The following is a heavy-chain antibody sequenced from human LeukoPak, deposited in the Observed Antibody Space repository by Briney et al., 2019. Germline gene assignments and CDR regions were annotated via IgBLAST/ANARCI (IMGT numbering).Heavy chain of an antibody. J-gene: IGHJ4*02. V-gene: IGHV3-7*01. CDR2: IKQDGSEK. D-gene: IGHD6-13*01. CDR1: GFTFSSYW. CDR3: ARASVSRSCDY. Sequence: PGGSLRLSCAASGFTFSSYWMSWVRQAPGKGLEWVANIKQDGSEKFYVDSVKGRFTISRDNAKNSLYLQMNSLRAEDTAVYYCARASVSRSCDYWGQGTLVTVSS.